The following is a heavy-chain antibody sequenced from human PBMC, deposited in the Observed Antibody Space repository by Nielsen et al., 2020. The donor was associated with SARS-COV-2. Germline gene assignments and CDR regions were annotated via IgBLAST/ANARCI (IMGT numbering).Heavy chain of an antibody. CDR2: ISATGGAT. D-gene: IGHD1-26*01. CDR1: GFTFDSSA. V-gene: IGHV3-23*01. J-gene: IGHJ4*02. Sequence: GGSLRLSCAASGFTFDSSAMSWVRQPPGKGLEWLSGISATGGATYYGASVQGRFFISRDNSKNILYLQLNDLRDEDTAIYYCAKNVRTLGGTAYWGQGTLVTVSS. CDR3: AKNVRTLGGTAY.